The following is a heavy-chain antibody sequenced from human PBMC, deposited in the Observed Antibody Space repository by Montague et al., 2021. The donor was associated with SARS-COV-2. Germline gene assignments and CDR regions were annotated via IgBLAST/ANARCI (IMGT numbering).Heavy chain of an antibody. J-gene: IGHJ5*02. V-gene: IGHV4-59*13. Sequence: SETLSLTCTVSGGSITSNYWSWIRQPPGKRLEWIGYINHSGSTSSNPSFRSRVTISVDTSQNQFSLKLSSVTAADTAVYYCAREVSGSYYNGWFDPWGQGTLVTVSS. CDR2: INHSGST. CDR3: AREVSGSYYNGWFDP. CDR1: GGSITSNY. D-gene: IGHD3-10*01.